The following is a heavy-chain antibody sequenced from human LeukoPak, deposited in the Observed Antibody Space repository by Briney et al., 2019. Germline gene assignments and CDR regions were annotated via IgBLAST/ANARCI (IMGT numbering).Heavy chain of an antibody. CDR1: GGTFSSYA. CDR3: ARGMTLTVTTTYYYYMDV. V-gene: IGHV1-69*06. J-gene: IGHJ6*03. Sequence: ASVKVSCKASGGTFSSYAISWVRQAPGQGLEWMGGIIPIFGTANYAQKFQGRVTITADKSTSTAYMELSSLRSEDTAVYYCARGMTLTVTTTYYYYMDVWGKGTTVTVSS. D-gene: IGHD4-17*01. CDR2: IIPIFGTA.